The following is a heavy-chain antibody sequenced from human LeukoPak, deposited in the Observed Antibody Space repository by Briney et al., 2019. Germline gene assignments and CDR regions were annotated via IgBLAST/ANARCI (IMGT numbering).Heavy chain of an antibody. V-gene: IGHV4-38-2*01. Sequence: SETLSLTCAVYGGSFSGYYWGWIRQPPGKGLEWIGSIYHSGSTYYNPSLKSRVTISVDTSKNQFSLKLSSVTAADTAVYYCARQLITYYDFWSGQLDAFDIWGQGTMVTVSS. CDR3: ARQLITYYDFWSGQLDAFDI. J-gene: IGHJ3*02. D-gene: IGHD3-3*01. CDR1: GGSFSGYY. CDR2: IYHSGST.